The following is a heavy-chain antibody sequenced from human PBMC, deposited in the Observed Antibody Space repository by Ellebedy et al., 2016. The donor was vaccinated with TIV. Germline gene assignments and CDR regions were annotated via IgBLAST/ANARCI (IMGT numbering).Heavy chain of an antibody. CDR2: VSHGGST. Sequence: SETLSLXXAVYGGSFSGYYWSWIRQPPGKGLEWIGEVSHGGSTNYNPSLKSRVTVSADTSKNQFSLKVRSVTAADTAVYYCARFGYSSGWGDYWGQGTLVTVSS. CDR1: GGSFSGYY. V-gene: IGHV4-34*01. D-gene: IGHD6-19*01. J-gene: IGHJ4*02. CDR3: ARFGYSSGWGDY.